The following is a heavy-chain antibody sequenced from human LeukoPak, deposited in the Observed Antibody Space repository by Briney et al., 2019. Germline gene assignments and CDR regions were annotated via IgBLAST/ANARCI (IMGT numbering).Heavy chain of an antibody. J-gene: IGHJ4*02. V-gene: IGHV1-69*05. Sequence: ASVKVSCKASGGTFSSYAISWVRQAPGQGLEWTGGIIPIFGTANYAQKFQGRVTITTDESTSTAYAELSSLRSEDTAVYYCARTQLGSGWYAPDYWGQGTLVTVSS. CDR1: GGTFSSYA. D-gene: IGHD6-19*01. CDR3: ARTQLGSGWYAPDY. CDR2: IIPIFGTA.